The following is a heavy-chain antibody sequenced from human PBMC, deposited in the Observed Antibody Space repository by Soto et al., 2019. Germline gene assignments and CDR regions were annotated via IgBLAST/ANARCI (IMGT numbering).Heavy chain of an antibody. CDR1: GGTLCSGAYY. J-gene: IGHJ6*02. Sequence: SLTRTVSGGTLCSGAYYWSWLRQHPGKGLEWIGYIYYSGNTYYNPSLKSRITISVDTSTNQFSLQLSSVTAADTAVYYWARDWGDGPDVWGQGTTVT. CDR3: ARDWGDGPDV. V-gene: IGHV4-31*03. D-gene: IGHD3-16*01. CDR2: IYYSGNT.